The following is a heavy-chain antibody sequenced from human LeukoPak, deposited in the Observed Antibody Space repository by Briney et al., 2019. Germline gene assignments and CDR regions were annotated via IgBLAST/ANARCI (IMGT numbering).Heavy chain of an antibody. CDR2: INHSGST. V-gene: IGHV4-34*01. Sequence: PSETLSLTCAVYGGSFSGYYWGWIRQPPGKGLEWIGEINHSGSTNYNPSLKSRVTISVDTSKNQFSLKLSSVTAADTAVYYCARSPVVPAALGYYYYGMDVWGKGTTVTVSS. CDR1: GGSFSGYY. CDR3: ARSPVVPAALGYYYYGMDV. D-gene: IGHD2-2*01. J-gene: IGHJ6*04.